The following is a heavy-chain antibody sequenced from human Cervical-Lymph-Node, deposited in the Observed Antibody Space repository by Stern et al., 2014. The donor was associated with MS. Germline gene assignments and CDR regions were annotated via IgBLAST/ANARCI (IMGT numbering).Heavy chain of an antibody. D-gene: IGHD3-10*01. CDR1: GGSINSNIYY. CDR2: IYSSGST. Sequence: VQLQESGPGLVKPSETLSLTCTVSGGSINSNIYYWGWIRQSPGKGLEWIGSIYSSGSTYYNPSLESRVTISVDTSKDQFSLKLNSVTVADTAVYYCVRHSTVTLYYNGMGVWGQGTTVTVSS. CDR3: VRHSTVTLYYNGMGV. V-gene: IGHV4-39*01. J-gene: IGHJ6*02.